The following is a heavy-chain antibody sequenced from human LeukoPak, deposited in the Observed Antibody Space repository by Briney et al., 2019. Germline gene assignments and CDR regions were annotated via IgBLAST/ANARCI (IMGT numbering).Heavy chain of an antibody. Sequence: GGSLRLSCAASGFTCSIYCRHCVRQAPGKGLEWGAVISYDGSNKYYADSVKGRFNISRDNSKKTLYLKMNSLRAEDTAVYYCAREGCSSTSCYVPVIWGQGTLVTVSS. CDR2: ISYDGSNK. CDR1: GFTCSIYC. J-gene: IGHJ4*02. D-gene: IGHD2-2*01. V-gene: IGHV3-30*03. CDR3: AREGCSSTSCYVPVI.